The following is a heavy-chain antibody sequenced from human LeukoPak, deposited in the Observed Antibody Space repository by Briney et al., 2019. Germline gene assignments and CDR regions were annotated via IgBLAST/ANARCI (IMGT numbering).Heavy chain of an antibody. CDR2: ISGSGGST. CDR1: GGSFSGYY. Sequence: PSETLSLTCAVYGGSFSGYYWSWVRQAPGKGLEWVSAISGSGGSTYYADSVKGRFTISRDNSKNTLYLQMNSLRAEDTAVYYCAKDPRAVAADYWGQGTLVTVSS. CDR3: AKDPRAVAADY. V-gene: IGHV3-23*01. D-gene: IGHD6-19*01. J-gene: IGHJ4*02.